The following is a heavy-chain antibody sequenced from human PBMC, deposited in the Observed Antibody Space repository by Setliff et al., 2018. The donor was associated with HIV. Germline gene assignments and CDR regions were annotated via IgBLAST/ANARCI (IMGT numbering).Heavy chain of an antibody. J-gene: IGHJ4*02. V-gene: IGHV4-4*02. CDR3: AVRRYYDSTGYYDY. Sequence: GSLRLSCAASGFTFSSYWMNWVRQPPGKGPEWIGEIYHRGSTNYNPSLKSRVTISVDKSKNQFSLKLTSVTAADTAVYYCAVRRYYDSTGYYDYWGQGTLVTVSS. CDR1: GFTFSSYW. D-gene: IGHD3-22*01. CDR2: IYHRGST.